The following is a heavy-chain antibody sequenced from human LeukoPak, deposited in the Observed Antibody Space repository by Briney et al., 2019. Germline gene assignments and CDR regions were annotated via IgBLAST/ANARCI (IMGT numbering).Heavy chain of an antibody. CDR1: GFTFSSYS. V-gene: IGHV3-21*01. Sequence: SGGSLRLSCAAPGFTFSSYSMNWVRQAPGKGLEWVSSISSSSSYIYYADSVKGRFTISRDNAKNSLYLQMNSLRAEDTAVYYCAREGYGSGSSIFYYFDYWGQGTLVTVSS. J-gene: IGHJ4*02. CDR3: AREGYGSGSSIFYYFDY. CDR2: ISSSSSYI. D-gene: IGHD3-10*01.